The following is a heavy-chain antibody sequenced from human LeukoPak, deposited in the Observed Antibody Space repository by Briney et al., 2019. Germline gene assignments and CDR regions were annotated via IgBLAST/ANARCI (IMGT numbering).Heavy chain of an antibody. Sequence: GGSLRLSCAASGFTFSSYGMHWVRQAPGKGLEWVAFIRYDGSNKYYADSVKGRFTISRDNSKNTLYLQMNSPRAEDTAVYYCAKDQSTTTLAAAGSFDYWGQGTLVTVSS. CDR2: IRYDGSNK. J-gene: IGHJ4*02. CDR1: GFTFSSYG. CDR3: AKDQSTTTLAAAGSFDY. D-gene: IGHD6-13*01. V-gene: IGHV3-30*02.